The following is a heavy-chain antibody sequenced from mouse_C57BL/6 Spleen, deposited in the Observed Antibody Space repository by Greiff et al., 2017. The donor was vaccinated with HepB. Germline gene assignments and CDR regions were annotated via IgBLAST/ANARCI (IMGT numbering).Heavy chain of an antibody. J-gene: IGHJ2*01. CDR3: ARSPLISVYVGY. Sequence: EVQLQQSGPELVKPGASVQMSCKASGYNFTDYNMHWVKQSHVKSLEWIGYINPNNGGTSYNHKFQGKATVTVNKSSSTAYMDLRSRTSEDSAVYYCARSPLISVYVGYWGQGTTLTVSS. CDR2: INPNNGGT. CDR1: GYNFTDYN. V-gene: IGHV1-22*01. D-gene: IGHD1-1*01.